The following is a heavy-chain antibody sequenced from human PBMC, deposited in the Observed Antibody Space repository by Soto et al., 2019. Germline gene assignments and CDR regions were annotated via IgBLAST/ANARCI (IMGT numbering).Heavy chain of an antibody. CDR2: ISAYNGNT. V-gene: IGHV1-18*01. D-gene: IGHD3-9*01. J-gene: IGHJ6*03. CDR3: ARGAGDYDILTGHYMSHYYYYMDV. Sequence: QVPLVQSGAEVKKPGASVKVSCKASGYTCTSYGISWVRQAPGQGLEWMGWISAYNGNTNYAQKLQGRVTMTTDTSTSTAYMELRSLRSDDTAVYYCARGAGDYDILTGHYMSHYYYYMDVWGKGTTVTVSS. CDR1: GYTCTSYG.